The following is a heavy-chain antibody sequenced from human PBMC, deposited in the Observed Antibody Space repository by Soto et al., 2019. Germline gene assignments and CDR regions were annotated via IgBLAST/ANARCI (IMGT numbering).Heavy chain of an antibody. J-gene: IGHJ6*03. CDR3: ARDGGGTARGGHGYYYYMDV. D-gene: IGHD1-1*01. CDR1: GFTFSSYG. Sequence: QVQLVESGGGVVQPGRSLRLSCAASGFTFSSYGMHWVRQAPGKGLEWVAVIWYDGSNKYYADSVKGRFTISRDNSKNTLYLQMNSLIAEDTAVYYCARDGGGTARGGHGYYYYMDVWGKGTTVTVSS. V-gene: IGHV3-33*01. CDR2: IWYDGSNK.